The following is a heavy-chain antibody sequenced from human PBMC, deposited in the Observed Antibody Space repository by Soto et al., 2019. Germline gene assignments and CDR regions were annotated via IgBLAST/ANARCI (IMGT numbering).Heavy chain of an antibody. Sequence: QVQLVQSGAEVKKPGASVKVSCKASGYTFTSYGISWVRQAPGQGLEWMGWISAYNGNTNYAQKLQGRVTMTTDTSTRTAYRERRSLTSDHLDVYYCGRDGEGSYYDSSGYYPTIDNWGKETLLPVSS. J-gene: IGHJ4*02. CDR3: GRDGEGSYYDSSGYYPTIDN. D-gene: IGHD3-22*01. CDR1: GYTFTSYG. CDR2: ISAYNGNT. V-gene: IGHV1-18*03.